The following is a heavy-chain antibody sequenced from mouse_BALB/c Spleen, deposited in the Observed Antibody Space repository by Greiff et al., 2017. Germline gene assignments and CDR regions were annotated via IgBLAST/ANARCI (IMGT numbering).Heavy chain of an antibody. CDR3: ARAYGKKDWYFDV. V-gene: IGHV5-6*01. J-gene: IGHJ1*01. CDR1: GFTFSSYG. D-gene: IGHD2-10*02. CDR2: ISSGGSYT. Sequence: EVHLVESGGDLVKPGGSLKLSCAASGFTFSSYGMSWVRQTPDKRLEWVATISSGGSYTYYPDSVKGRFTISRDNAKNTLYLQMSSLKSEDTAMYYCARAYGKKDWYFDVWGAGTTVTVSS.